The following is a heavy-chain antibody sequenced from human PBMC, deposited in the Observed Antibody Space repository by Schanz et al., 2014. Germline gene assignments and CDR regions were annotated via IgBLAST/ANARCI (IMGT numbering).Heavy chain of an antibody. V-gene: IGHV7-4-1*02. J-gene: IGHJ4*02. CDR3: ARGYSGYSHFDY. Sequence: QVQLVQSGAEVKKPGSSVKVSCKATGDTFDNFGISWVRQAPGQGLEWMGWINTNTANPTYAQGFTGRFVYTLDASVTTAYLEISSLKAEDTAVYYCARGYSGYSHFDYWGQGALVTVSS. D-gene: IGHD5-12*01. CDR1: GDTFDNFG. CDR2: INTNTANP.